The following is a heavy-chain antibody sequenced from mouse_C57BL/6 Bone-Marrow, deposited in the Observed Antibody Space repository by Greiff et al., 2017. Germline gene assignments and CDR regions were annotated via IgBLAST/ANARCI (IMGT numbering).Heavy chain of an antibody. CDR2: INPRNGGT. V-gene: IGHV1-53*01. J-gene: IGHJ1*03. CDR1: GYTFTSYW. Sequence: QVQLQQPGTELVKPGASVKLSCKASGYTFTSYWMHWVKQRPGQGLEWIGNINPRNGGTNYNEKFKSKATLTVDKSSSTAYMQLSSLTSEDSAVYYCARGDYSRGYFDVWGTGTTVTISS. D-gene: IGHD1-1*01. CDR3: ARGDYSRGYFDV.